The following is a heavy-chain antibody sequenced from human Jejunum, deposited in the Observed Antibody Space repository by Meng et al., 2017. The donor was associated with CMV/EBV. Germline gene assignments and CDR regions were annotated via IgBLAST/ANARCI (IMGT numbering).Heavy chain of an antibody. CDR1: GFTFSSYA. Sequence: CLPSGFTFSSYAMPWVRQAPGKGLEFVSIISGGGDKTYYADSVKGRFTISRDNSKNTLYLQMNSLRAKDMAVYYCAKDGEGLRGYFQHWGQGTLVTVSS. CDR3: AKDGEGLRGYFQH. V-gene: IGHV3-23*01. J-gene: IGHJ1*01. D-gene: IGHD7-27*01. CDR2: ISGGGDKT.